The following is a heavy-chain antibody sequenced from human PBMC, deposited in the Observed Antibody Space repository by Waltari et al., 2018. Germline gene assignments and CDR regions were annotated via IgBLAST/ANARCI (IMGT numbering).Heavy chain of an antibody. J-gene: IGHJ6*02. CDR1: VSSLGSDY. CDR2: IFDSGTT. Sequence: QVQLQESGPGLVQPSETLSLTCTVSVSSLGSDYWRWIRQPPGKGLAWSGYIFDSGTTNYNPSLKSRVTISLDTSKNQISLKLNSVTAADTAVYYCARHITFNYDFYGMDVWGQGTTVTVSS. V-gene: IGHV4-59*08. CDR3: ARHITFNYDFYGMDV. D-gene: IGHD3-16*01.